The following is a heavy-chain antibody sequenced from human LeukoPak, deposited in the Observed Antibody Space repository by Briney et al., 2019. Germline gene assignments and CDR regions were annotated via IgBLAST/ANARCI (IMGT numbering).Heavy chain of an antibody. D-gene: IGHD2-2*01. CDR1: GFTFSSYG. CDR3: AKDEIVVVPAAPDY. J-gene: IGHJ4*02. CDR2: ISYDGSNK. V-gene: IGHV3-30*18. Sequence: GGSLRLSCAASGFTFSSYGMHWVRQAPGKGLEWVAVISYDGSNKYYADSVKGRFTISRDNSKNTLYLQMNSLRAEDTAVYYCAKDEIVVVPAAPDYWDQGTPVTVSS.